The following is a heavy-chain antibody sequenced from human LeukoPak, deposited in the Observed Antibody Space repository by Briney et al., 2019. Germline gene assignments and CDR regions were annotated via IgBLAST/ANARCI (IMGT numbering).Heavy chain of an antibody. Sequence: GGSLRLSCAASGFTFSSYAMHWVRQAPGKGLEYVSAISSNGGSTYYANSVKGRFTISRDNSKNTLYLQMGSLRAEDMAVYYCARALWGFDYWGQGTLVTVSS. V-gene: IGHV3-64*01. CDR1: GFTFSSYA. J-gene: IGHJ4*02. CDR3: ARALWGFDY. CDR2: ISSNGGST. D-gene: IGHD1-26*01.